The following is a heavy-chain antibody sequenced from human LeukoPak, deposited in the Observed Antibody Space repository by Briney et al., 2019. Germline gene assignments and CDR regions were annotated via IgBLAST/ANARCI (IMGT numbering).Heavy chain of an antibody. Sequence: GGSLRLSCAASGFTFSSYGMHWVRQAPGKGLEWVTVISYEGRNIFYADSVTGRFIISRDNSKNTLYLQMNSLRDEDTAVYYCAKDRCMTGNNDAFDIWGQGTMVTVSS. J-gene: IGHJ3*02. CDR3: AKDRCMTGNNDAFDI. CDR1: GFTFSSYG. D-gene: IGHD2-8*01. CDR2: ISYEGRNI. V-gene: IGHV3-30*18.